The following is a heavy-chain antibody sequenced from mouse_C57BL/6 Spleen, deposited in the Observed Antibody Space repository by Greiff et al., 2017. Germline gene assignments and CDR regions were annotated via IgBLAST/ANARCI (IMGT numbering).Heavy chain of an antibody. CDR1: GYTFTDYE. CDR3: TRSYGSRGAY. D-gene: IGHD1-1*01. J-gene: IGHJ3*01. Sequence: VKLVESGAELVRPGASVTLSCKASGYTFTDYEMHWVKQTPVHGLEWIGAIDPETGGTAYNQKFKGKAILTADKSSSTAYMELRSLTSEDSAVYYCTRSYGSRGAYWGQGTLVTVSA. V-gene: IGHV1-15*01. CDR2: IDPETGGT.